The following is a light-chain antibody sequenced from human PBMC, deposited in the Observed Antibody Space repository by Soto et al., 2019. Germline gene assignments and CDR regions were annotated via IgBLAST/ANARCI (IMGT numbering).Light chain of an antibody. CDR2: GIS. J-gene: IGKJ4*01. CDR3: QQYNNWPLT. V-gene: IGKV3-15*01. Sequence: EIVMTQSPATPSVSPGETATLSCRASQSLTSYLAWYQQKPDQAPRLLIYGISTRATDIPARFSGSGSGTEFTLTISSLQSEDFAVYYCQQYNNWPLTFGGGTKVEIK. CDR1: QSLTSY.